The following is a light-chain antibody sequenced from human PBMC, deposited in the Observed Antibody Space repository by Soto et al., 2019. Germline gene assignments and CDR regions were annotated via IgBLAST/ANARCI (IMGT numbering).Light chain of an antibody. CDR2: SAS. V-gene: IGKV3-20*01. J-gene: IGKJ3*01. CDR1: QTISSNY. CDR3: QQYGIV. Sequence: EVVLTQSPDTLSLSPGERATLSCRASQTISSNYVAWYQQKPGQAPRLLIYSASSRATGIPDRFSGSGSGTHFTLTLSRLEPEDFAVYYCQQYGIVFGPGTKVEIK.